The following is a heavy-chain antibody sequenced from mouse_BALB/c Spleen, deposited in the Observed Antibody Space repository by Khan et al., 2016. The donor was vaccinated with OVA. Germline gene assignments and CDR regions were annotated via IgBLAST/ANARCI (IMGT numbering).Heavy chain of an antibody. Sequence: VQLQESGPGLVAPSQSLSITCTVSGFSLTDYGVSWIRQPPGKGLEWLGVIWGGGSTYYNSALKSRLSISKDNSENLGFLKMNSLQTDDTAMYYCAKHLILYPYHFDYWGQGTTLTVSS. CDR2: IWGGGST. J-gene: IGHJ2*01. CDR3: AKHLILYPYHFDY. CDR1: GFSLTDYG. V-gene: IGHV2-6-5*01.